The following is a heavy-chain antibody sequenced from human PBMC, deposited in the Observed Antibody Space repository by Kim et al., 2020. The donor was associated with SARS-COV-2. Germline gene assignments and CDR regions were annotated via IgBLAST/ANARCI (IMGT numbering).Heavy chain of an antibody. CDR3: ARDLGTQYYFDY. CDR1: GFTFSNYG. V-gene: IGHV3-33*01. J-gene: IGHJ4*02. Sequence: GGSLRLSCAASGFTFSNYGMHWVRQAPGKGLEWVAVIWYDGSNKYYADSVKGRFAISRDNSKNTLFLQMNGLSAEDTAVYYCARDLGTQYYFDYWGQGT. CDR2: IWYDGSNK.